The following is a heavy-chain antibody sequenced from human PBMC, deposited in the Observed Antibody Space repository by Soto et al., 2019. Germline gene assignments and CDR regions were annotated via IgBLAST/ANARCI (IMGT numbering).Heavy chain of an antibody. CDR1: GGSISSSNW. CDR2: ISRSGTT. D-gene: IGHD6-19*01. J-gene: IGHJ3*01. CDR3: ARDSASSGVFT. Sequence: QVQLQESGPGRVKPSGTLSLTCAVTGGSISSSNWWTWVRQPPGVGLEWVGEISRSGTTNYKPSLKSRVSISVDKSRNEFSLNLGSVTAADTAMYYCARDSASSGVFTWGQGTMVTVSS. V-gene: IGHV4-4*02.